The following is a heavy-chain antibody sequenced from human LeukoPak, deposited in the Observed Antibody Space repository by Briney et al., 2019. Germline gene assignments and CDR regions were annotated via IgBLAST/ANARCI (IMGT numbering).Heavy chain of an antibody. V-gene: IGHV3-33*01. CDR3: ARGYLTANWFDP. Sequence: GGSLRLFCAASGFTFSSYGMHWVRQAPGKGLEWVAVIWYDGSNKYYADSVKGRFTISRDNSKNTLYLQMNSLRAEDTAVYYCARGYLTANWFDPWGQGTLVTVSS. CDR2: IWYDGSNK. CDR1: GFTFSSYG. J-gene: IGHJ5*02. D-gene: IGHD2-15*01.